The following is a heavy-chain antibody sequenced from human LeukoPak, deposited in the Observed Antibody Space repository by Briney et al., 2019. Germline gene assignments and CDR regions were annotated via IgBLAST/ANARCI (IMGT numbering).Heavy chain of an antibody. D-gene: IGHD3-9*01. CDR1: GYTFTSYG. CDR3: ARANYNILTGYVAYASDI. CDR2: ISAYNGNT. Sequence: ASVKVSCKASGYTFTSYGISWVRQAPGQGLEWMGWISAYNGNTNYAQKLQGRVTMTTDTSTSTAYMELWSLRSDDTAVYYCARANYNILTGYVAYASDIWGQGTMVAVSS. J-gene: IGHJ3*02. V-gene: IGHV1-18*01.